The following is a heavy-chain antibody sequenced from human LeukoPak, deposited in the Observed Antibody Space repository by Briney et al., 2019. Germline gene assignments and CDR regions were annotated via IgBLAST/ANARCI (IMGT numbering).Heavy chain of an antibody. Sequence: SSVKVSCKSSGDMFSNFTISWVRQAPGQGLEWMGRIIPFFGTTSYAQKFQGRVSITTDGSTSTAYMELSSLTSEDTAVYYCARETIPILASNHYFDNWGQGTLVTVSS. CDR2: IIPFFGTT. J-gene: IGHJ4*02. V-gene: IGHV1-69*05. CDR1: GDMFSNFT. D-gene: IGHD3-9*01. CDR3: ARETIPILASNHYFDN.